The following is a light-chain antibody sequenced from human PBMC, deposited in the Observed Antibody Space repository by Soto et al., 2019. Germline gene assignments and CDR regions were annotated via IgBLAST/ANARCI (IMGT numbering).Light chain of an antibody. CDR2: VAS. J-gene: IGKJ4*01. Sequence: DIQMTQSPSSLSASVGDRVTITCRASQNIGRFLNWHQQKPGKAPNVLINVASTLRSGVPSRFSGSGSVTDFNLTINSLQHEDFETYFCQQSFTTRRTFGRGTKVDIK. CDR3: QQSFTTRRT. CDR1: QNIGRF. V-gene: IGKV1-39*01.